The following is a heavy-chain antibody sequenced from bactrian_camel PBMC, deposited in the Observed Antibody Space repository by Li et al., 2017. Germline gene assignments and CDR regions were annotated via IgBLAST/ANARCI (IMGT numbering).Heavy chain of an antibody. CDR3: AAVKSGGNNMRGWLSGDNY. V-gene: IGHV3-1*01. J-gene: IGHJ4*01. D-gene: IGHD2*01. CDR1: GFQFADYP. Sequence: VESGGGLVQPGGSLRLSCSASGFQFADYPMSWVRQAPGKGLEWVAQIAYDGWVSRYHDSAKGRFTISQDNAKNTVYLQMSSLKPEDTAMYYCAAVKSGGNNMRGWLSGDNYWGQGTQVTVS. CDR2: IAYDGWVS.